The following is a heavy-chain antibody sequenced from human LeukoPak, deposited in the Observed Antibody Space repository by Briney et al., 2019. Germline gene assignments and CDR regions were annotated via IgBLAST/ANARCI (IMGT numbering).Heavy chain of an antibody. V-gene: IGHV4-59*08. D-gene: IGHD3-22*01. Sequence: PSETLSLTCTVSGVSISNSYWSWIRQPPGKGLEWIGYVYYSGGTKYNPSLNSRVTILVDTSKNQLSLKLSSVTAADTAVYYCARHHYYYDSSGYYPHDGFDIWGQGTMVTVSS. CDR3: ARHHYYYDSSGYYPHDGFDI. CDR2: VYYSGGT. CDR1: GVSISNSY. J-gene: IGHJ3*02.